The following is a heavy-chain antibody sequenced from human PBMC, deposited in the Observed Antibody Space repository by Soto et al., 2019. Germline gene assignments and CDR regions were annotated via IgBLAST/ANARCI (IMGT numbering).Heavy chain of an antibody. D-gene: IGHD2-15*01. V-gene: IGHV4-39*01. J-gene: IGHJ4*02. CDR3: ASGYCSGGSCYEVGFDY. CDR2: IYYSGST. CDR1: GGPISSSSYY. Sequence: SETLSLTCTVSGGPISSSSYYWGWIRQPPGKGLEWIGSIYYSGSTYYNPSLKSRVTISVDTSKNQFSLKLSSVTAADTAVYYCASGYCSGGSCYEVGFDYWGQGTLVTVSS.